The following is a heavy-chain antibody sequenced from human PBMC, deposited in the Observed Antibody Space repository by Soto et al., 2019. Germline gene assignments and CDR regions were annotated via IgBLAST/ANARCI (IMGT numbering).Heavy chain of an antibody. CDR3: VRDMPLWRLYP. CDR1: GLTFRSYW. J-gene: IGHJ5*02. CDR2: INTDGSVA. D-gene: IGHD2-2*01. Sequence: EVQLVESGGGLVQPGESLRLSCAASGLTFRSYWMHWVRQAPGKGLVWVSRINTDGSVAMYVDSVKGRFTISRDNAKNTLFLNLDRLRGEDTAVYYCVRDMPLWRLYPWGPGTLVTVSS. V-gene: IGHV3-74*03.